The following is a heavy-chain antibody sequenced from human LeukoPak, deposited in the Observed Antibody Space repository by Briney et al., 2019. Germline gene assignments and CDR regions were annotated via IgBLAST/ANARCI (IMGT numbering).Heavy chain of an antibody. V-gene: IGHV3-21*01. Sequence: GGSLRLSCAASGFTFNSYNMNWVRQAPGKGLEWVSSISSSGSYIYYADSVKGRFTISRDNAKKSLYLQMNSLRAEDTAIYYCAGPRDYSPFDYWGQGTLVTVSS. CDR3: AGPRDYSPFDY. J-gene: IGHJ4*02. D-gene: IGHD4-11*01. CDR1: GFTFNSYN. CDR2: ISSSGSYI.